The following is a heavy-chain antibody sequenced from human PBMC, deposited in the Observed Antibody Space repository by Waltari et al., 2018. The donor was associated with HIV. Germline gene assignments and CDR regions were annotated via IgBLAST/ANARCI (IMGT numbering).Heavy chain of an antibody. J-gene: IGHJ6*02. CDR3: VSSGLDV. CDR1: GFTFSNYW. V-gene: IGHV3-74*01. Sequence: VQLVDSGGDLAQPGGCLRLSCVASGFTFSNYWMHWVRQVPGKRLVWVARINTDETIRTYAENVKGRFTISRDNGKNTLYLQMNSLRVEDTAVYYCVSSGLDVWGQGTTVNVSS. CDR2: INTDETIR.